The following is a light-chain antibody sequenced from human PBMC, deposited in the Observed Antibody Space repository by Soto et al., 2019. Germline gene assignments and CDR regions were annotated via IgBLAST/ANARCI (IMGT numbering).Light chain of an antibody. J-gene: IGLJ1*01. V-gene: IGLV2-14*01. Sequence: QAVRTQPALVAGSPVQAIPISCTGTSRDVGGYNSVSWYQQPPAKAPKLMIYEVSNRPSGVSNRFSGSKSGNTASLTISGLQAKDEADYYCSSYTSSSTLVFGTGTKVT. CDR1: SRDVGGYNS. CDR2: EVS. CDR3: SSYTSSSTLV.